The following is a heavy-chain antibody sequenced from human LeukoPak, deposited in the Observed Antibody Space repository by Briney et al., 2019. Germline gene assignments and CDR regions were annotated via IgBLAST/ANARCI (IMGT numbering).Heavy chain of an antibody. D-gene: IGHD6-13*01. CDR1: GFTFSTYW. J-gene: IGHJ4*02. V-gene: IGHV3-7*01. CDR2: IKQDGSEK. Sequence: GGSLRLSCAASGFTFSTYWMSWVRQAPGKGLEWVANIKQDGSEKYYLDSVKGRFTISRDNAKNSLYQQMNSLRAEDTAVYFCTREAAAGIDYWGQGTLVTVSS. CDR3: TREAAAGIDY.